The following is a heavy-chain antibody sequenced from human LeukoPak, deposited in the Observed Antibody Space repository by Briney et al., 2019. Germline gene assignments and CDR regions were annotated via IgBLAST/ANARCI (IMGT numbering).Heavy chain of an antibody. V-gene: IGHV3-23*01. CDR2: IIANGGST. CDR1: GSTFSSHA. Sequence: GGSLRLSCAASGSTFSSHAMGWVRQAPGKGLEWVSSIIANGGSTYYGDSVKGRFTISRDNSKNTLYLQMNSLRAEDTAVYYCAKDGGGSLEWLPPMDVWGQGTMVTVS. D-gene: IGHD3-3*01. J-gene: IGHJ6*02. CDR3: AKDGGGSLEWLPPMDV.